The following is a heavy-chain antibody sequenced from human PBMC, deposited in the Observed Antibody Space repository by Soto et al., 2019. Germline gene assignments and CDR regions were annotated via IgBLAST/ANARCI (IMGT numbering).Heavy chain of an antibody. Sequence: VGSLRLSCAASGFTFSSYSMNWVRQAPGKGLEWVSSISSSSSYIYYADSVKGRFTISRDNAKNSLYLQMNSLRAEDTAVYYCASQRITIQYGMDVWGQGTTVTVSS. CDR2: ISSSSSYI. CDR3: ASQRITIQYGMDV. V-gene: IGHV3-21*01. D-gene: IGHD3-3*01. J-gene: IGHJ6*02. CDR1: GFTFSSYS.